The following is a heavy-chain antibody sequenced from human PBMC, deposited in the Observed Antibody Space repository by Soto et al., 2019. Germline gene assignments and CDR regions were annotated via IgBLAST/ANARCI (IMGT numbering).Heavy chain of an antibody. Sequence: GGSLRLSCAASGFTFSDYYMSWIRQAPRKGLEWVSYIGSSDNIIYYADSVKGRFTISRDNAKNSLYLQMNSLRAEDTAVYYCARDLGYYESSGYFDYWGQGTLVTVSS. D-gene: IGHD3-22*01. CDR2: IGSSDNII. V-gene: IGHV3-11*01. J-gene: IGHJ4*02. CDR1: GFTFSDYY. CDR3: ARDLGYYESSGYFDY.